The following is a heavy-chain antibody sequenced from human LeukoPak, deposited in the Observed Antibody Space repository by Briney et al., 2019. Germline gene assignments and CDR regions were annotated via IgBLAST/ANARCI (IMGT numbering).Heavy chain of an antibody. J-gene: IGHJ4*02. V-gene: IGHV3-7*01. CDR2: IKPDGNEQ. CDR1: GFIFSDYW. CDR3: GRERVSAYDY. Sequence: GGSLRLSCAASGFIFSDYWMGWVRQAPGKGRERVASIKPDGNEQYYVDSVRGRFTISRDNSKDSLFLQMDSLRDDDTAVYYCGRERVSAYDYWGQGTLVTVSS.